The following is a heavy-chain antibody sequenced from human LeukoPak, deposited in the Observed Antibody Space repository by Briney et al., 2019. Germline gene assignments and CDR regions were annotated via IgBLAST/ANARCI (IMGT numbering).Heavy chain of an antibody. CDR2: IYYSGST. CDR3: ATSIYYMDV. D-gene: IGHD2-21*01. J-gene: IGHJ6*03. CDR1: GGSISSSSYY. Sequence: ASETLSLTCTVSGGSISSSSYYWGWIRQPPGKGLEWIGSIYYSGSTYYNPSLKSQVTISVDTSKSQFSLKLSSVTAADTAVYYCATSIYYMDVWGKGTTVTVSS. V-gene: IGHV4-39*07.